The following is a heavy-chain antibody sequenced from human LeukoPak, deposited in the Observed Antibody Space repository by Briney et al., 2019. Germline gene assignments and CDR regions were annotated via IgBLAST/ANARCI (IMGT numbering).Heavy chain of an antibody. CDR1: GFTFSSYA. J-gene: IGHJ6*02. CDR3: ARVGYTSYYYYGMDV. CDR2: ISSNGGST. V-gene: IGHV3-64*01. D-gene: IGHD6-13*01. Sequence: PGGSLRLSCAASGFTFSSYAMHWVPQAPGKGLEYVSAISSNGGSTYYANSVKGRFTISRDNSKNTLYLQMGSLRAEDMAVYYCARVGYTSYYYYGMDVWGQGTTVTVSS.